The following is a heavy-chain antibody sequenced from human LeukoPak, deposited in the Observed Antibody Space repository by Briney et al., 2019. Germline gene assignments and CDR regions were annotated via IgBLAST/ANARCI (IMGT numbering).Heavy chain of an antibody. CDR1: GFTFSSYG. D-gene: IGHD2-2*01. J-gene: IGHJ4*02. CDR2: IKEDGSAK. V-gene: IGHV3-7*01. Sequence: GGSLRLSCAASGFTFSSYGMSWVRQAPGKGLEWVANIKEDGSAKYYVDSVKGRFNISRDNAKSSVYLQMNSLRAEDTAVYYCASDCSTRCPGKWGQGTLVTVSS. CDR3: ASDCSTRCPGK.